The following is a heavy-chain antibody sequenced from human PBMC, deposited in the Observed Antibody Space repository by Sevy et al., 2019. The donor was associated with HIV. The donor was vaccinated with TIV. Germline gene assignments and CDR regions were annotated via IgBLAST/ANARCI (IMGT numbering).Heavy chain of an antibody. Sequence: GGSLRLSCAASGFTFSSYAMHWVRQAPGKGLEWVAVISYDGSNKYYADSVKGRFTISRDNSKNPLYLQMNSLRAEDTAVYYCAREGIAVAGIPNWFDPWGQGTLVTVS. CDR3: AREGIAVAGIPNWFDP. V-gene: IGHV3-30-3*01. CDR2: ISYDGSNK. D-gene: IGHD6-19*01. J-gene: IGHJ5*02. CDR1: GFTFSSYA.